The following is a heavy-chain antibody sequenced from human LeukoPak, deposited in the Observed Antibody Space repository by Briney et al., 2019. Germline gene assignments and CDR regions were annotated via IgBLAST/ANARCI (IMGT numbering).Heavy chain of an antibody. D-gene: IGHD5-18*01. CDR1: GFTFSSYA. J-gene: IGHJ5*02. V-gene: IGHV3-30-3*01. Sequence: QAGGSLRLSCAASGFTFSSYALHWVRQAPGKGLEWVAVISYDGSNKYYADSVKGRFTISRDNSKNTLYLQMNSLRAEDTAVYYCARATGYSYGYSTWGQGTLVTVSS. CDR3: ARATGYSYGYST. CDR2: ISYDGSNK.